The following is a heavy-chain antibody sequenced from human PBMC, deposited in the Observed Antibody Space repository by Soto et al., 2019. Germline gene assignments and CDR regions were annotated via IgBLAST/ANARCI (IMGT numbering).Heavy chain of an antibody. Sequence: QVQLVQSGAEVKKPGSSVKVSCTASGGTFSSYAISWVRQAPGQGLEWMGGIIPIFGRAHYARKFQGRVTITADESTSTAYMELSSLRSEDTAVYYCARDDGGDGYHGSPFDYWGEGTLLSFSS. J-gene: IGHJ4*02. CDR3: ARDDGGDGYHGSPFDY. CDR1: GGTFSSYA. V-gene: IGHV1-69*01. D-gene: IGHD2-21*01. CDR2: IIPIFGRA.